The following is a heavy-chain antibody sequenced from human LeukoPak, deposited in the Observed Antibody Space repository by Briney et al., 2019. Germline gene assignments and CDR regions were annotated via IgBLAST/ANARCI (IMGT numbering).Heavy chain of an antibody. V-gene: IGHV1-58*01. Sequence: SVKVSCKASGFTFTSSAVQWVRQARGQRLEWIGWIVVGSGNTNYAQKFQERVTITRDMSTSTAYMELSSLRSEDTAVYYCAAERQWELLPYYYYGMDVWGQGTTVTVSS. D-gene: IGHD1-26*01. J-gene: IGHJ6*02. CDR2: IVVGSGNT. CDR3: AAERQWELLPYYYYGMDV. CDR1: GFTFTSSA.